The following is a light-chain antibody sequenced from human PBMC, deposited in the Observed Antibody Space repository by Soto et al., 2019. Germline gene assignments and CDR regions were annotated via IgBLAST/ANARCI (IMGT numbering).Light chain of an antibody. CDR1: QDISDY. J-gene: IGKJ2*01. CDR2: DAS. Sequence: DIQMTQSPASLSASVGERVTITCQASQDISDYLNWYQQKPGKAPKVLIYDASKLKTGVPSRFSADISGTDFTLTISGLQPEDIATYYCQQYDSLPYTFGQGTKLEIK. CDR3: QQYDSLPYT. V-gene: IGKV1-33*01.